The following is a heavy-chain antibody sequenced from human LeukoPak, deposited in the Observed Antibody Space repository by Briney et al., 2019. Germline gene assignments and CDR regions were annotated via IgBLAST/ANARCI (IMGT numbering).Heavy chain of an antibody. CDR3: ARGEMATVVDY. J-gene: IGHJ4*02. Sequence: GGSPRLSCAASGFTVSSNYMHWVRQAPGRGLERVSIIYSGGTTYHADSVKGRFTISRDNSKNTVYLQMNSLRAEDTALYYCARGEMATVVDYWGQGTLVTVSS. CDR1: GFTVSSNY. D-gene: IGHD5-24*01. V-gene: IGHV3-53*01. CDR2: IYSGGTT.